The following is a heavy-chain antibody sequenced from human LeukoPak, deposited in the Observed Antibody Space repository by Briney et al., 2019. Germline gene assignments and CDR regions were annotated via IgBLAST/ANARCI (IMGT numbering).Heavy chain of an antibody. Sequence: PGGSLRLSCAVSGFTFSSYAMSWVRQTPGKGLEWVSAISGGGGYTYYADSVKGRFTISRDNSRNTLYLQMNSLRAEDTAVYYCANGGIYTFAHDQGGNWGQGTLVTLSS. V-gene: IGHV3-23*01. CDR2: ISGGGGYT. D-gene: IGHD3-3*02. CDR3: ANGGIYTFAHDQGGN. CDR1: GFTFSSYA. J-gene: IGHJ4*02.